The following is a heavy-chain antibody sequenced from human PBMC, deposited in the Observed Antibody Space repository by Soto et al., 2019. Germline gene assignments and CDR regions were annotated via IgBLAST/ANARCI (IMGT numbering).Heavy chain of an antibody. Sequence: EVQLLESGGGLVQPGGSLRLSCAASGFTFSSYAMSWVRQAPGKGLEWVSAISGSGGSTYYADSVKGRFTISRDNSKNTLYLQMNSLRAEDTAVYYCAKWMQYCSGGSCYYYGMDVWGQGTTVTVSS. D-gene: IGHD2-15*01. J-gene: IGHJ6*02. CDR2: ISGSGGST. CDR3: AKWMQYCSGGSCYYYGMDV. V-gene: IGHV3-23*01. CDR1: GFTFSSYA.